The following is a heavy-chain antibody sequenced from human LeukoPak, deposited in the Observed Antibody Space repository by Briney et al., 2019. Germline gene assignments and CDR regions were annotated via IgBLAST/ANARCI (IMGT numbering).Heavy chain of an antibody. CDR3: ARTLRFFRFLDV. V-gene: IGHV3-7*03. D-gene: IGHD3-3*01. CDR1: GFTFSNYW. J-gene: IGHJ6*02. Sequence: PGGSLRLSCAASGFTFSNYWMSWVRQAPEEGLEWVANIKPDGSETYSVDSVKGRFTISRDNAKNSLYLQMNSLRAEDTAVYYCARTLRFFRFLDVWGQGTTVTVSS. CDR2: IKPDGSET.